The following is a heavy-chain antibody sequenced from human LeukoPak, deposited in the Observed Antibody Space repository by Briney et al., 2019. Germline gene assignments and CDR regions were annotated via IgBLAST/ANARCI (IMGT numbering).Heavy chain of an antibody. Sequence: GGSLRLSCAASGFAFSSYGMHWVRQAPGKGLEWVAVIWYDGSNKYYADSVKGRFTISRDNSKNTLYLQMNSLRAEDTAVYYCARDGGAAAGTLDYYYGMDVWGQGTTVTVSS. CDR1: GFAFSSYG. CDR2: IWYDGSNK. V-gene: IGHV3-33*01. D-gene: IGHD6-13*01. CDR3: ARDGGAAAGTLDYYYGMDV. J-gene: IGHJ6*02.